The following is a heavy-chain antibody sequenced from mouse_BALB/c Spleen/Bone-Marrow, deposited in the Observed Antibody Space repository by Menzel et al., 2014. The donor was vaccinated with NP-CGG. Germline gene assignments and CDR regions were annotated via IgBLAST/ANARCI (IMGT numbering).Heavy chain of an antibody. D-gene: IGHD2-3*01. J-gene: IGHJ2*01. CDR2: INPESSTI. V-gene: IGHV4-1*02. Sequence: DVKLVESGGGLVQPGGSLKLSCAASGFDFRRYWMSWVRQAPGKGLEWIGEINPESSTINYTPSLKDKFIISRDNAKNTLYLQMSKVRSEDTALYYCARLGYYGYFADWSQGTTLTVSS. CDR1: GFDFRRYW. CDR3: ARLGYYGYFAD.